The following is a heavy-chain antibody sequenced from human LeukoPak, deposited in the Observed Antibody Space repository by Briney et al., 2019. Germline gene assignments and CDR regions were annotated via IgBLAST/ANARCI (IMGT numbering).Heavy chain of an antibody. J-gene: IGHJ3*01. V-gene: IGHV4-4*02. Sequence: SETLSLTCDVSGASTSATNWWTWVRLPPGKGLEWIGEVSHSETTNYSPSLQGRVRLSVDRATNQISLRLTSVTAADTAVYYCAKESGRGTFDLWGQGTMVTVSS. CDR2: VSHSETT. D-gene: IGHD3-10*01. CDR3: AKESGRGTFDL. CDR1: GASTSATNW.